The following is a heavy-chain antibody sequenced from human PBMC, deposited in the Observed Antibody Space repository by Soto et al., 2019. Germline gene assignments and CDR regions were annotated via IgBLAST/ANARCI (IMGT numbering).Heavy chain of an antibody. J-gene: IGHJ4*02. CDR1: GGSVSSGDYY. CDR3: ATFGVIGEPFDY. CDR2: IYYSGST. D-gene: IGHD3-10*01. V-gene: IGHV4-30-4*01. Sequence: QVQLQESGPGLVKPSQTLSLTCTVSGGSVSSGDYYWSWIRQPPGKGLEWIGYIYYSGSTYYNPSLKSRVTLLLDTPSNQFSLRLSSLTVADTAVYYCATFGVIGEPFDYWGQGTLVTVSS.